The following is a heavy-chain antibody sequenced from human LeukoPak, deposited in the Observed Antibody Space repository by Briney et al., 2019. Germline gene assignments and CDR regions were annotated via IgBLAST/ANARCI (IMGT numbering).Heavy chain of an antibody. CDR2: ISSDSYYI. CDR3: AVRDYDSGGSEVFDK. V-gene: IGHV3-21*01. CDR1: GFTFSSYS. D-gene: IGHD3-22*01. J-gene: IGHJ3*02. Sequence: TGGSLRLSCAASGFTFSSYSMNWVRQALGKGLVWVSAISSDSYYIYYADSMQGRFIISRDNAKNSLYLQMNSLRAEDTAVYYCAVRDYDSGGSEVFDKWGQGTMVTVSS.